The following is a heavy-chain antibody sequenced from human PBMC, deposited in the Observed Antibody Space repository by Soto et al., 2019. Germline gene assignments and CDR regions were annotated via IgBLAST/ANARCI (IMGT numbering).Heavy chain of an antibody. CDR1: GLTFSRYS. CDR2: ISSSSATK. D-gene: IGHD3-9*01. CDR3: ARDQGLRYFDWLDLGPL. Sequence: GGSLRLSCAASGLTFSRYSMNWVRQAPGKGLEWVSYISSSSATKYYADSVKGRFTISRDNAKNSVYLELNSLRDEDTAVYYCARDQGLRYFDWLDLGPLWGQGTLVTVSS. V-gene: IGHV3-48*02. J-gene: IGHJ4*02.